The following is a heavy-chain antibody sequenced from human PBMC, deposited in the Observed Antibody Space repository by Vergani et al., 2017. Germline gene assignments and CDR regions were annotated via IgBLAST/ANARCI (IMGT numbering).Heavy chain of an antibody. Sequence: EVQLVESGGGLVQPGGSLRLSCAASGFTFSDHYMDWVRQAPGKGLEWVGRTRNKANSYTTEYAASVKGRFTISRADSKNSLYLQMNSLKIEDTAVYYYTTAWGLYYLHGEYFQYWGRGTLVSVSS. CDR1: GFTFSDHY. CDR2: TRNKANSYTT. D-gene: IGHD3-10*01. V-gene: IGHV3-72*01. J-gene: IGHJ1*01. CDR3: TTAWGLYYLHGEYFQY.